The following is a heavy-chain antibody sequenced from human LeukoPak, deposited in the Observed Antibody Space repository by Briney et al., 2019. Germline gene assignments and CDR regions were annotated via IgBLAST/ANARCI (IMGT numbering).Heavy chain of an antibody. CDR3: PKDFHYYDSSGYYNKEEYFQH. CDR2: ISSSSSTI. D-gene: IGHD3-22*01. V-gene: IGHV3-48*02. Sequence: GGSLRLSCAASGFTFSSYGMHWVRQAPGKGLEWVSYISSSSSTIYYADSVKGRFTISRDNAKNSLYLQMNSLRDEDTAVYYCPKDFHYYDSSGYYNKEEYFQHWGQGTLVTVSS. J-gene: IGHJ1*01. CDR1: GFTFSSYG.